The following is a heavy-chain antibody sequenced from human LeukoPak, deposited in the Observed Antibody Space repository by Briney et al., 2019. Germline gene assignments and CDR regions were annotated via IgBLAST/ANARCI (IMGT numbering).Heavy chain of an antibody. CDR3: AKDRRDFLYGFFDV. CDR2: IRYDGSNK. V-gene: IGHV3-30*02. Sequence: QTGGSLRLSCAASGFTFSSHWMSWVRQAPGKGLEWVAFIRYDGSNKYFADSVKGRFTISRDNSKNTLYLQMNSLRADDTAFYFCAKDRRDFLYGFFDVWGRGMLVTVSS. CDR1: GFTFSSHW. J-gene: IGHJ2*01. D-gene: IGHD2-8*02.